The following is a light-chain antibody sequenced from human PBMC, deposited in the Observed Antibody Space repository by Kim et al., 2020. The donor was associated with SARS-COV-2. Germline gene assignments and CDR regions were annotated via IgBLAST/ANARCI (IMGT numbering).Light chain of an antibody. Sequence: EILLTQSPATLSLFPGERATLSCRASESITNELAWYQRKPGQPPRLFIYDISNRATGIPARFSGSGSGTDFTLTVSSLEPEDSATYYCQQRAKWPRTFGQGTKVDIK. J-gene: IGKJ1*01. V-gene: IGKV3-11*01. CDR2: DIS. CDR1: ESITNE. CDR3: QQRAKWPRT.